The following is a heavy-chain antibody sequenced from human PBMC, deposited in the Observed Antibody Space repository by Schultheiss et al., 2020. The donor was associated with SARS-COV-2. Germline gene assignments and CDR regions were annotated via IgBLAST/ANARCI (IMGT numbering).Heavy chain of an antibody. D-gene: IGHD1-26*01. Sequence: GGSLRLSCAASGFTFSSYGMHWVRQAPGKGLEWVAFIRYDGSNKYYADSVKGRFTISRDNSKNTLYLQMNSLRAEDMAIYYCARANGSYFPHLYFYYYAMDVWGQGTTVTVSS. CDR1: GFTFSSYG. V-gene: IGHV3-30*02. CDR3: ARANGSYFPHLYFYYYAMDV. J-gene: IGHJ6*02. CDR2: IRYDGSNK.